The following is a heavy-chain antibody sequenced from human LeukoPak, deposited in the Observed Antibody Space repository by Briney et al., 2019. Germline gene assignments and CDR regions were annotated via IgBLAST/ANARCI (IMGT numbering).Heavy chain of an antibody. J-gene: IGHJ4*02. CDR1: GFTFDDYA. Sequence: GGSLRLSCAASGFTFDDYAMHWVRQAPGKGLEWVSLISGDGGSTYYADSVKGRFTISRDNSKNTLYLQMNSLRAEDTAVYYCAKNLHSSSSGPATPFDYWGQGTLVTVSS. D-gene: IGHD6-6*01. V-gene: IGHV3-43*02. CDR3: AKNLHSSSSGPATPFDY. CDR2: ISGDGGST.